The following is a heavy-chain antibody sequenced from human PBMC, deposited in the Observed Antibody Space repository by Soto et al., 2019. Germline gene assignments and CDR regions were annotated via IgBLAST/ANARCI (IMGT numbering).Heavy chain of an antibody. CDR2: IVVGSGNT. CDR1: GFSFTSSA. CDR3: AAEVVAEVYYYYGMDV. V-gene: IGHV1-58*01. D-gene: IGHD2-15*01. J-gene: IGHJ6*02. Sequence: SVKVSCKASGFSFTSSAVQWVRQARGQRLEWIGWIVVGSGNTNYAQKFQERVTITRDMSTSTAYMELSSLRSEDTAVYYCAAEVVAEVYYYYGMDVWGQGTTVTVSS.